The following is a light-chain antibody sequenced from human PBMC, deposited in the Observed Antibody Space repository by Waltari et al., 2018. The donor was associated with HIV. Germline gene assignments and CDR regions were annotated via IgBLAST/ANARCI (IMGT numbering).Light chain of an antibody. CDR3: QQYFLTPFT. Sequence: DIVMTQSPDSLAVSRCERATISCTSRQRVLASSANQHYLAWYQQRPRQPPTLLIYLASSRESGVPDRFSGSGSGTDFALTISSLQAEDVAVYYCQQYFLTPFTFGGGTKVEIK. J-gene: IGKJ4*01. CDR1: QRVLASSANQHY. CDR2: LAS. V-gene: IGKV4-1*01.